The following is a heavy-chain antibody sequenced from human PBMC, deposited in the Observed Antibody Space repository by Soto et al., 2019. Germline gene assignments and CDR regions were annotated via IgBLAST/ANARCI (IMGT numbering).Heavy chain of an antibody. D-gene: IGHD3-10*01. CDR3: AKLGRPPYYYGSGKFWFDP. V-gene: IGHV4-34*01. CDR1: GGSFSGYY. CDR2: INHNGST. J-gene: IGHJ5*02. Sequence: QVQLQQWGAGLLKPSETLSLTCAVYGGSFSGYYWSWIRQPPGKGLERIGEINHNGSTNYNPSLKSRVTISVDTSKNQFSLKLSSVTAADTAVYYCAKLGRPPYYYGSGKFWFDPWGQGTLVTVSS.